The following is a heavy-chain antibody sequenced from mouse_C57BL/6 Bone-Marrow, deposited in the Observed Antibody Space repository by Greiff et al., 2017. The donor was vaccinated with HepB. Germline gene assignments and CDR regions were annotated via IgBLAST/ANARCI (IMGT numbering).Heavy chain of an antibody. J-gene: IGHJ1*03. V-gene: IGHV3-1*01. CDR1: GYSITSGYD. CDR3: ARERNYYGSSYRYFDV. Sequence: DVKLQESGPGMVKPSQSLSLTCTVTGYSITSGYDWHWIRHFPGNKLEWMGYISYSGSTNYNPSLKSRISITHDTSKNHFFLKLNSVTTEDTATYYCARERNYYGSSYRYFDVWGTGTTVTVSS. CDR2: ISYSGST. D-gene: IGHD1-1*01.